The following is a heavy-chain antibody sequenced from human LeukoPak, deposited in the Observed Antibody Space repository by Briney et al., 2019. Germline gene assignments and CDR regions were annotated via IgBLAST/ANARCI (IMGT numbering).Heavy chain of an antibody. CDR3: ARDSGRVGATTVDY. CDR2: ISYDGSNK. Sequence: GGSLRLSCAASGFTFSSYAMHWVRQAPGKGLEWVAVISYDGSNKYYADSVKGRFTISRDNSKNTLYLQMNSLRAEDTAVYYCARDSGRVGATTVDYWGQGTLVTVSS. CDR1: GFTFSSYA. J-gene: IGHJ4*02. V-gene: IGHV3-30*04. D-gene: IGHD1-26*01.